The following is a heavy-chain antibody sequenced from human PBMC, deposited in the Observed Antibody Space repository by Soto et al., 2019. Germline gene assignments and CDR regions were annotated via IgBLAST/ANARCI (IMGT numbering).Heavy chain of an antibody. CDR1: GFTFSSYA. CDR3: AKDLPYGSGSYYDY. V-gene: IGHV3-23*01. Sequence: TGGSLRLSCAASGFTFSSYAMSWVLQAPGKGLEWVSAISGSGGSTYYADSVKGRFTMSRDNSKNTLYLQMNSPRDEDTAVYYCAKDLPYGSGSYYDYWGQGTLVIVSS. D-gene: IGHD3-10*01. J-gene: IGHJ4*02. CDR2: ISGSGGST.